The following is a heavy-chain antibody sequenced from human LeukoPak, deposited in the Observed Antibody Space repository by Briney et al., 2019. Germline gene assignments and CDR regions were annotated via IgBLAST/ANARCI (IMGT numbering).Heavy chain of an antibody. CDR1: GFKFSNYS. Sequence: GGSLRLSCAASGFKFSNYSMNWVRQSPGKGLEWLAYISSKGAIRYTDSVKGRFFISRDNAKHSLFLQMNSLRADDTATYFCILDCHWGQGTLVAVSS. CDR2: ISSKGAI. V-gene: IGHV3-48*01. D-gene: IGHD2-21*01. J-gene: IGHJ4*02. CDR3: ILDCH.